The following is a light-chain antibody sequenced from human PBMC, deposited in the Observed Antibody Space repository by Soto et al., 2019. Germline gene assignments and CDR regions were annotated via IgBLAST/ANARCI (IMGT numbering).Light chain of an antibody. CDR2: DAS. CDR1: QIISNH. CDR3: QQRSNWPLT. Sequence: EIVLTQSPATLSLSPGERTTLSCRASQIISNHLAWYQQKPGQAPRLLIYDASNRATGIPARFSGSGSGTDFTLTISSLEPEDFAVYYCQQRSNWPLTFGGGTKVDIK. J-gene: IGKJ4*01. V-gene: IGKV3-11*01.